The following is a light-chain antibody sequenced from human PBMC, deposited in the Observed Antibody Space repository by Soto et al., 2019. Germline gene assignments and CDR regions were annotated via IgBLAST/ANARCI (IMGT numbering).Light chain of an antibody. J-gene: IGKJ1*01. Sequence: EMLLTQSPGTLSFSPVERATLSCTVSQSLISNFLAWYQQKPGQAPRLLIYDASSRAAGIPDRFSGSGSGTDFTLTITRLEPEDFAVYHCQQYDGSPRTFGQGTKVDIK. CDR2: DAS. CDR3: QQYDGSPRT. V-gene: IGKV3-20*01. CDR1: QSLISNF.